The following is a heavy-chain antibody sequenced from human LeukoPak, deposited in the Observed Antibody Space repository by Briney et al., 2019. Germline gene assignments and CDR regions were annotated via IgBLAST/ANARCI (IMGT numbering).Heavy chain of an antibody. J-gene: IGHJ4*02. CDR1: GFTFSIYA. Sequence: GGSLRLSCAASGFTFSIYAMSWVRQAPGKGLEWVSAMSGSGGSTYYADSVKGRFTISRDNSKNTLYLQMNSLRAEDTAVYYCAKEGEAAATLEYFDYWGQGTLVTVSS. CDR3: AKEGEAAATLEYFDY. D-gene: IGHD6-13*01. V-gene: IGHV3-23*01. CDR2: MSGSGGST.